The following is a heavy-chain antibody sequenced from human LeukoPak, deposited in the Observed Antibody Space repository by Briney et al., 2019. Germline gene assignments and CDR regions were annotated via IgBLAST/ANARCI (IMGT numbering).Heavy chain of an antibody. D-gene: IGHD5-12*01. CDR1: GGSFSGYY. V-gene: IGHV4-34*01. J-gene: IGHJ4*02. CDR3: ARGSQWLRIYYYFDC. CDR2: INHSGST. Sequence: SETLSLTCAVYGGSFSGYYWSWIRQPPGKGLEWIGGINHSGSTNYNPSLKSRVTVSVDTSKNQFSLKLSSVTAADTAVYYCARGSQWLRIYYYFDCWGQGTLVTVSS.